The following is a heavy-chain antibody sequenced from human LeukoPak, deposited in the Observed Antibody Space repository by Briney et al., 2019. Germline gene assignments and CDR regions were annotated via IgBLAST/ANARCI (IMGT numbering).Heavy chain of an antibody. Sequence: PGGSLRLSCATSGFNFSPYEITWVRQAPGKGLEWVSYISGTGTIKYYADSVKGRFSISRDNTRNSLFLHMNSLGGEDTAVYYCARVGDVLTGDAFGVWGQGTMVTVSS. D-gene: IGHD3-9*01. CDR3: ARVGDVLTGDAFGV. J-gene: IGHJ3*01. CDR2: ISGTGTIK. CDR1: GFNFSPYE. V-gene: IGHV3-48*03.